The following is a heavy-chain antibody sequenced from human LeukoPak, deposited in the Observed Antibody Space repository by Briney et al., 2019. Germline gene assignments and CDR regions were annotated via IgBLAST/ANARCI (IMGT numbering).Heavy chain of an antibody. CDR1: GFTVSAYA. J-gene: IGHJ4*02. CDR2: ISGSGGST. CDR3: AKPGVAPNEASDY. D-gene: IGHD3-3*01. Sequence: LSGGSLRLSCAASGFTVSAYAMSWVRQAPGKGLEWVSAISGSGGSTYYADSVKGRFTISRDNSKNTLYLQMNSLRAEDTAVYYCAKPGVAPNEASDYWGQGTLVTVSS. V-gene: IGHV3-23*01.